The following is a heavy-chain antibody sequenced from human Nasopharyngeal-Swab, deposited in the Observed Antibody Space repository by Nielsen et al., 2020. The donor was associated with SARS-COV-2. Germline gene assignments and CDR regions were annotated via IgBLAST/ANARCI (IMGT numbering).Heavy chain of an antibody. J-gene: IGHJ4*02. CDR2: ISWNSGSI. CDR3: AQVSPSYSNYWFYFDY. Sequence: GGSLRLSCAASGFTFDDYAMHWVRQAPGKGLEWVSGISWNSGSIGYADSVKGRFTISRDNAKNSLYLQMNSLRAEDTALYYCAQVSPSYSNYWFYFDYWGQGTLVTVSS. D-gene: IGHD4-11*01. V-gene: IGHV3-9*01. CDR1: GFTFDDYA.